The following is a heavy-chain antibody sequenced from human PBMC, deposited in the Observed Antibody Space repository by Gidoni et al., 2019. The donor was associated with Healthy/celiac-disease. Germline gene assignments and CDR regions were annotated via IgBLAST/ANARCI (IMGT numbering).Heavy chain of an antibody. V-gene: IGHV4-38-2*02. D-gene: IGHD3-22*01. J-gene: IGHJ6*02. CDR2: IYHSGST. Sequence: QVQLQESGPGLVKPSETLSLTCAVSGYSISSGYYWGRTRHPPGKGLEWIGSIYHSGSTYYNPSLKSRVTISVDTSKNQFSLKLSSVTAADTAVYYCARDPGRYYDSSGYYHLISYYYYYGMDVWGQGTTVTVSS. CDR3: ARDPGRYYDSSGYYHLISYYYYYGMDV. CDR1: GYSISSGYY.